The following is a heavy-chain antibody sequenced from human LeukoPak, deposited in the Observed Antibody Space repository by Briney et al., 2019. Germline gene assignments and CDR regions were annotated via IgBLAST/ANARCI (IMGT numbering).Heavy chain of an antibody. Sequence: GGSLRLSCAASGFTVSSNYMSWVRQAPGKGLEWVSVIYSGGSTYYAASVRGRFTISRDNSKNTLYLQMNSLGAEDTAVYYCARVSYYDSSGYYFLSYVDYWGQGTLVTVSS. V-gene: IGHV3-53*01. CDR1: GFTVSSNY. J-gene: IGHJ4*02. CDR2: IYSGGST. D-gene: IGHD3-22*01. CDR3: ARVSYYDSSGYYFLSYVDY.